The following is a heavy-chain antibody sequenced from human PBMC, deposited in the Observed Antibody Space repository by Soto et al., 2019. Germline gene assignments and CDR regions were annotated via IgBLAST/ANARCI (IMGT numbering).Heavy chain of an antibody. CDR2: IWYDGSNK. J-gene: IGHJ4*02. Sequence: QVQLVESGGGVVQPGRSLRLSCAASGFTFGTYGMQWVRQAPGKGLEWVAVIWYDGSNKYYADSVKGRFTISRDNSKNTVYLQMNSLRAEDTAVYYCARDRIAVSDVLPGYWGQGTLVTVSS. CDR3: ARDRIAVSDVLPGY. CDR1: GFTFGTYG. D-gene: IGHD6-19*01. V-gene: IGHV3-33*01.